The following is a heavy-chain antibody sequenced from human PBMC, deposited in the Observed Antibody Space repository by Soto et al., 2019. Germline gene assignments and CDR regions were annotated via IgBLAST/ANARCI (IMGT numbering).Heavy chain of an antibody. J-gene: IGHJ4*02. CDR1: GGSISSSSYY. Sequence: SETLSLTCTVSGGSISSSSYYWGWIRQPPGKGLEWIGSIYYSGCTYYNPSLKSRVTISVDTSKNQFSLKLSSVTAADTAVYYCARGLTSTVPIDYWGQGTLVTVSS. CDR3: ARGLTSTVPIDY. V-gene: IGHV4-39*01. D-gene: IGHD4-17*01. CDR2: IYYSGCT.